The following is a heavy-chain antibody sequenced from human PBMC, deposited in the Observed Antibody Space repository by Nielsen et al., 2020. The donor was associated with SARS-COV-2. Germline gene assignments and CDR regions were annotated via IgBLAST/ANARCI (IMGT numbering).Heavy chain of an antibody. CDR3: AKLPGSGSEFDY. D-gene: IGHD3-10*01. V-gene: IGHV3-9*01. Sequence: GGSLRLSCAASGFTFDDYAMHWVRHAPGKGLEWVSGISWNSGSIGYADSVKGRFTISRDNTKNSLYLQMNSLRAEDTALYYCAKLPGSGSEFDYWGQGTLVTVSS. J-gene: IGHJ4*02. CDR1: GFTFDDYA. CDR2: ISWNSGSI.